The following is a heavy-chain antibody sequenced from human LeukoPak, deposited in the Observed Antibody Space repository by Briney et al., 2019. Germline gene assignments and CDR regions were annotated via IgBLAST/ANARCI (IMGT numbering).Heavy chain of an antibody. Sequence: GGSLRLSCAASGFTFSSYAMSWVRQAPGKGLEWVSSISSSSSYIYYADSVKGRFTISRDNAKNSLYLQMNGLRAEDTAVYYCARELSGPSADYWGQGTLVTVSS. CDR3: ARELSGPSADY. CDR2: ISSSSSYI. V-gene: IGHV3-21*01. D-gene: IGHD1-26*01. CDR1: GFTFSSYA. J-gene: IGHJ4*02.